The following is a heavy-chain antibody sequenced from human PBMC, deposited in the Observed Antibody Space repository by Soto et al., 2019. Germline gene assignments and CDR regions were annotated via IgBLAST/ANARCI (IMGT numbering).Heavy chain of an antibody. D-gene: IGHD7-27*01. Sequence: QVQLQESGPGLVKPSETLSLTCTVSGGSISSYYWSWIRQPPGKGLEWIGYIYYSGSTNYNPSLKRRVTISVDTSKNQFSRKLSSVTAADTAVYYCARGWGKVYFDYWGQGTLVTVSS. CDR1: GGSISSYY. CDR2: IYYSGST. CDR3: ARGWGKVYFDY. V-gene: IGHV4-59*01. J-gene: IGHJ4*02.